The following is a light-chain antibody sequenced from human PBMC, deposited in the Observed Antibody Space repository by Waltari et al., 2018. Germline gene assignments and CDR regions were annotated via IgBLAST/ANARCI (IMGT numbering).Light chain of an antibody. J-gene: IGLJ2*01. CDR1: NIERKG. CDR3: QVWDSTTDHLVI. V-gene: IGLV3-21*04. CDR2: HDY. Sequence: SYVLTQPPSVSVAPGETAKITCGGDNIERKGVHWYQQKPGKAPVLVIYHDYERPSGTPERFSGSNSESTATLTISRVEAGDEAVYSCQVWDSTTDHLVIFGGGTKLSVL.